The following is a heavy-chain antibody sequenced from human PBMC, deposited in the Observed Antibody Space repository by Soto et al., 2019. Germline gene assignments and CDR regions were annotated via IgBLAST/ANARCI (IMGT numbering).Heavy chain of an antibody. CDR1: GGTFSSYA. CDR3: ARHRGSPYCSSTSCYGYSFDP. D-gene: IGHD2-2*01. V-gene: IGHV1-69*06. Sequence: SVKVSCKASGGTFSSYAISWVRQAPGQGLEWMGGIIPIFGTANYAQKFQGRVTITADKSTSTAYMELSSLRSEDTAVYYCARHRGSPYCSSTSCYGYSFDPWGQGTLVTVSS. J-gene: IGHJ5*02. CDR2: IIPIFGTA.